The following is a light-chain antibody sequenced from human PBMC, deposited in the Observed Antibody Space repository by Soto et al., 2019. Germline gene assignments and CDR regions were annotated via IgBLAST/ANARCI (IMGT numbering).Light chain of an antibody. Sequence: EIMMTQSPVTLSVSPGERATLSCRASQSVNSNLAWYQQKPCQAPRLLMDGVSTRATGIPARFGGSGSATEFTLTISSLQSEDFAVYYCQQYSQWPLTFGGGTKVDIK. CDR3: QQYSQWPLT. J-gene: IGKJ4*01. V-gene: IGKV3-15*01. CDR2: GVS. CDR1: QSVNSN.